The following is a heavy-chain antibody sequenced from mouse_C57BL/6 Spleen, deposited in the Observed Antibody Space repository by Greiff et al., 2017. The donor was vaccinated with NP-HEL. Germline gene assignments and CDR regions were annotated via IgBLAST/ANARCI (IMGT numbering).Heavy chain of an antibody. V-gene: IGHV1-64*01. J-gene: IGHJ4*01. CDR1: GYTFTSYW. CDR2: IHPNSGST. Sequence: QVQLQQPGAELVKPGASVKLSCKATGYTFTSYWMHWVKQRPGQGLEWIGMIHPNSGSTNYNEKFKSKATLTVDKSSSTAYMQLSSLTSEDSAVYYCARGDYDVGATDYWGQGTSVTVSS. CDR3: ARGDYDVGATDY. D-gene: IGHD2-4*01.